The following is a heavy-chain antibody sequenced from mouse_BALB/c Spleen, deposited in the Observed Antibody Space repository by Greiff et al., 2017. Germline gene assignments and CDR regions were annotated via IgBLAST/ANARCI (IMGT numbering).Heavy chain of an antibody. CDR2: ISSGGSYT. Sequence: EVMLVESGGGLVKPGGSLKLSCAASGFTFSSYTMSWVRQTPEKRLEWVATISSGGSYTYYPDSVKGRFTISRDNAKNTLYLQMSSLKSEDTAMYYCTRDGTVLFAYWGQGTLVTVSA. J-gene: IGHJ3*01. CDR1: GFTFSSYT. CDR3: TRDGTVLFAY. V-gene: IGHV5-6-4*01. D-gene: IGHD4-1*01.